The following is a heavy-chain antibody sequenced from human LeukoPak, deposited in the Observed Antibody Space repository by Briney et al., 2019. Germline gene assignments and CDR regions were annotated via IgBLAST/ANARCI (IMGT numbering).Heavy chain of an antibody. CDR2: FYYSGST. CDR1: GGSISISNYY. J-gene: IGHJ4*02. CDR3: ARKQWVMYYFDY. Sequence: PSGTLSLTCTVSGGSISISNYYWGWLRQPPGKGLEWIGSFYYSGSTYYNPSLKSRVTISVDTSKSQFSLKLSSVTAADTAVYYCARKQWVMYYFDYWGQGTLVTVSS. D-gene: IGHD6-19*01. V-gene: IGHV4-39*01.